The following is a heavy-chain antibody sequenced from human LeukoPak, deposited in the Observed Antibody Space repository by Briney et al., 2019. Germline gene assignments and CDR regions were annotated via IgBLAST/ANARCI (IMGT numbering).Heavy chain of an antibody. D-gene: IGHD3-3*01. CDR2: IKQDGSEK. CDR3: ARLGIFGVVIDYPTLDS. Sequence: GGSLRLSCAASGFTFSSYWMSWVRQAPGKGLEWVANIKQDGSEKYYVDSVKGRFTISRDNAKNSLYLHMTSLRAEDTAVYYCARLGIFGVVIDYPTLDSWGLGTLVTVSS. J-gene: IGHJ4*02. V-gene: IGHV3-7*01. CDR1: GFTFSSYW.